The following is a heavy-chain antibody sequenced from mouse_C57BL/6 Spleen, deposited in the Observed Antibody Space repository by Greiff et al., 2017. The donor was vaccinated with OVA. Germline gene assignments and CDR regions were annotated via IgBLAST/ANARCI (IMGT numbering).Heavy chain of an antibody. CDR2: IYPGNSDT. CDR1: GYTFTSYW. Sequence: VQLQQSGTVLARPGASVKMSCKTSGYTFTSYWMHWVKQRPGQGLEWIGAIYPGNSDTSYNQKFKGKAKLTAVTSASTAYMELSSLTNEDSAVYYCTRSHPMDYGSSYDYWGQGTTLTVSS. V-gene: IGHV1-5*01. D-gene: IGHD1-1*01. J-gene: IGHJ2*01. CDR3: TRSHPMDYGSSYDY.